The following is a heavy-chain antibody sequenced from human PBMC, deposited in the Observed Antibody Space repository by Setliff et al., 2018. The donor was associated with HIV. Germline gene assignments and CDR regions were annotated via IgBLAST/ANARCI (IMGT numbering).Heavy chain of an antibody. V-gene: IGHV3-23*01. CDR3: AKTPLALVRGAQPYFDY. D-gene: IGHD3-10*01. CDR1: GFTVSSYY. Sequence: PGGSLRLSCAASGFTVSSYYWSWVRQAPGKGLEWVSVISGSGGSTYYADSVKGRFTISRDNSKNTLYLQMNSLRAEDSAVYYCAKTPLALVRGAQPYFDYWGQGTLVTVSS. J-gene: IGHJ4*02. CDR2: ISGSGGST.